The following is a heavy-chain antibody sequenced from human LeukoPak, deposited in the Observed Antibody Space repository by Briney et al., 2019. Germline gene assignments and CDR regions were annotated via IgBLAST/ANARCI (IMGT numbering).Heavy chain of an antibody. Sequence: GRSLRLSCAASGFTFSSYGMHWVRQAPGKGLEWEAVIWYDGSNKYYVDSVKGRFTISRDNSKNTLYLQMNSLRAEDTAVYYCARDQSEGYGDYFYYFDYWGQGTLVTVSS. D-gene: IGHD4-17*01. V-gene: IGHV3-33*01. CDR1: GFTFSSYG. CDR3: ARDQSEGYGDYFYYFDY. J-gene: IGHJ4*02. CDR2: IWYDGSNK.